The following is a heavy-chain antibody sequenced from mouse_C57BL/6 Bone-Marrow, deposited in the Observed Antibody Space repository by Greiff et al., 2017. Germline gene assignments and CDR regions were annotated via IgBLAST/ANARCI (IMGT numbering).Heavy chain of an antibody. D-gene: IGHD1-1*01. CDR3: ARWGSYYYGSPRYFDV. CDR2: IYPGSGST. J-gene: IGHJ1*03. Sequence: VQLQQPGAELVKPGASVKMSCKASGYTFTSYWITWVKQRPGQGLEWIGDIYPGSGSTNYNEKFKSKATLTVDTSSSTAYMQLSSLTSEDSAVYYCARWGSYYYGSPRYFDVWGTGTTVTVSS. V-gene: IGHV1-55*01. CDR1: GYTFTSYW.